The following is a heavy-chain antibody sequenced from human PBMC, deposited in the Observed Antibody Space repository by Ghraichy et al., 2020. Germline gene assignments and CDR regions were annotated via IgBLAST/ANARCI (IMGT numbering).Heavy chain of an antibody. Sequence: ASVKVSCKASGYTFINYALYWVRQAPGQRLEWMGWMNADNGKTKYSQKFQGRVSITWDTSASTVYMEVSSLRPEDTAVYYCARGQDIVVVPQAYYYAMDVWGQGTTVTVSS. CDR3: ARGQDIVVVPQAYYYAMDV. D-gene: IGHD2-2*01. V-gene: IGHV1-3*01. J-gene: IGHJ6*02. CDR2: MNADNGKT. CDR1: GYTFINYA.